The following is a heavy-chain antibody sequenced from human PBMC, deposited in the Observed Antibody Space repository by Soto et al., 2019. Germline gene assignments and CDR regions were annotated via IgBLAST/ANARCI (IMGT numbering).Heavy chain of an antibody. V-gene: IGHV3-66*01. D-gene: IGHD3-10*01. CDR2: IYSGGTT. Sequence: EVQLVESGGGLVQPGESLRLSCAASGFTVSSNYMSWVRQAPGKGLEWVSRIYSGGTTDYADSVKGRFTISRDNSKNTQYFQMNSLSAEATTVYYCSARNIGAPYWGYGTVVTVSS. CDR3: SARNIGAPY. J-gene: IGHJ4*01. CDR1: GFTVSSNY.